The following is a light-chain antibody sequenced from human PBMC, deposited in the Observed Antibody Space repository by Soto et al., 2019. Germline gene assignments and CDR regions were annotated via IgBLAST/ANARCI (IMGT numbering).Light chain of an antibody. Sequence: EIVMTQSPATLSVSPGERATLSCRASQNINNNLAWYQQKPGQAPRLLIYGASTRATGIPARFSGRGSGTEFTLTINNLQSEDFAVYCCQQYDKWPPRTFGRGTKLEIK. V-gene: IGKV3-15*01. CDR2: GAS. J-gene: IGKJ2*02. CDR3: QQYDKWPPRT. CDR1: QNINNN.